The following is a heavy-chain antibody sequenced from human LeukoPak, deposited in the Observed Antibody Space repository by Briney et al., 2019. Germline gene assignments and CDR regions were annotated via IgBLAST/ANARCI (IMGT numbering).Heavy chain of an antibody. V-gene: IGHV3-11*04. CDR2: ISYSGSTT. CDR1: GFTASSNY. Sequence: PGGSLRLSCAASGFTASSNYMSWVRQAPGKGLEWVSYISYSGSTTSYADSVKGRFTISRDNAKNSLYPQMNSLRAEDTAVYYCARAGPPAFDPWGQGTLVTVSS. CDR3: ARAGPPAFDP. J-gene: IGHJ5*02.